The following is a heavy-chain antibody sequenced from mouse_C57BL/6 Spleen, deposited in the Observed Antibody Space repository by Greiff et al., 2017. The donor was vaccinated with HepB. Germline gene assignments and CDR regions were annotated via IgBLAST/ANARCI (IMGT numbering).Heavy chain of an antibody. J-gene: IGHJ3*01. CDR2: ISSGSSTI. D-gene: IGHD1-1*01. Sequence: EVPLVESGGGLVKPGGSLKLSCAASGFTFSDYGMHWVRQAPEKGLEWVAYISSGSSTIYYADTVKGRFTISRDNAKNTLFLQMTSLRSEDTAMYYSARPYCYGSSPWFAYWGQGTLVTVSA. CDR3: ARPYCYGSSPWFAY. CDR1: GFTFSDYG. V-gene: IGHV5-17*01.